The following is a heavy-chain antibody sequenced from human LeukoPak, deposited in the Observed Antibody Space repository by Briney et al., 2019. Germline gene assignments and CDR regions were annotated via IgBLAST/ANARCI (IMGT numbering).Heavy chain of an antibody. J-gene: IGHJ4*02. Sequence: GGSLRLSCAASGFTFSSYAMSWVRQAPGKGLQWVSTISGSSGSTYYADSVKGRFTISRDNSKNTLYLQMNSLRAEETAVYYCASLCSGGSCYPPYYFDYWGQGTLVTVSS. CDR3: ASLCSGGSCYPPYYFDY. V-gene: IGHV3-23*01. D-gene: IGHD2-15*01. CDR1: GFTFSSYA. CDR2: ISGSSGST.